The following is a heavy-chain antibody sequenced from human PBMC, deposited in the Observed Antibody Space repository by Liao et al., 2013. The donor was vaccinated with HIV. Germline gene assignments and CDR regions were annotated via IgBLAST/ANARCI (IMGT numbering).Heavy chain of an antibody. CDR2: IDHRGTA. J-gene: IGHJ5*02. Sequence: QVQLQQWGAGLLKPSETLSLTCAVYGGSFSSYQWSWIRQPPGKGLEWIGDIDHRGTARYNPSVKSRLTLSVDMSKNQFSLKLNSVTAADTAVYFCARFRGEYPNWFDPWGQGTPVSVSS. CDR1: GGSFSSYQ. D-gene: IGHD3-10*01. CDR3: ARFRGEYPNWFDP. V-gene: IGHV4-34*01.